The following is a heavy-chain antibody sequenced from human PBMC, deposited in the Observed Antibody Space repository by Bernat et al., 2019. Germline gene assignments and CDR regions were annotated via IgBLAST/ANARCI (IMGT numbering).Heavy chain of an antibody. Sequence: EVQLVESGGGLVKPGQSLRISCVGSGFAFSDAWMSWVRQAPGKGLEWVGRIKSKSDHGTRDFAAPVKGRFALSRDDSEKTVYLQMNSLRTEDTAVYYCAAGTGKSDLDFWGQGILVTVSS. CDR1: GFAFSDAW. J-gene: IGHJ4*02. CDR3: AAGTGKSDLDF. CDR2: IKSKSDHGTR. D-gene: IGHD3/OR15-3a*01. V-gene: IGHV3-15*01.